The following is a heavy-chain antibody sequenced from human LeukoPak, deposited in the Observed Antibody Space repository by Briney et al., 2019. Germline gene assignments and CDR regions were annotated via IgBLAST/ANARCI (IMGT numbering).Heavy chain of an antibody. CDR3: VRGAGPGTPFD. CDR1: GFTFSLSW. Sequence: GGSLRLSCAASGFTFSLSWMHWVRQAPGKGLEGVSSINYDARSRTYADSVKGRLTISRDNAENTLFLQMNSLRVEDSAINSCVRGAGPGTPFDWGQGILVTVSS. J-gene: IGHJ1*01. CDR2: INYDARSR. V-gene: IGHV3-74*01. D-gene: IGHD6-13*01.